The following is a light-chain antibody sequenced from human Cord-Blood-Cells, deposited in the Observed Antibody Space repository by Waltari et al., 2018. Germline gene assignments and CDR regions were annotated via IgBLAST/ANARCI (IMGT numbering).Light chain of an antibody. J-gene: IGKJ1*01. CDR2: KVS. CDR1: QSLVYSDGNTY. Sequence: VVMTQSPLSLPVTLGQPAPIPCRSSQSLVYSDGNTYMNWFQQGPGQSPRRLIYKVSNRDSGVPDRCSGSGSGTDFTLKISRVEAEDVGFYYCMQGTHWPWTFGQGTKVEIK. V-gene: IGKV2-30*01. CDR3: MQGTHWPWT.